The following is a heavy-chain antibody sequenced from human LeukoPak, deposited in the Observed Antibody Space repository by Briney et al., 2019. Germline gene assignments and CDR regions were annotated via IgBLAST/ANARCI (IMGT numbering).Heavy chain of an antibody. Sequence: SETLSLTCTVSGGSISSISYYWGWIRQPPGKGLEWIGSIYYSGSTYYNPSLKSRVTISVDTSKNQFSLKLSSVTAAGTAVYYCARHLRLGELSVLDAFDIWGQGTMVTVSS. D-gene: IGHD3-16*02. CDR3: ARHLRLGELSVLDAFDI. V-gene: IGHV4-39*07. CDR1: GGSISSISYY. J-gene: IGHJ3*02. CDR2: IYYSGST.